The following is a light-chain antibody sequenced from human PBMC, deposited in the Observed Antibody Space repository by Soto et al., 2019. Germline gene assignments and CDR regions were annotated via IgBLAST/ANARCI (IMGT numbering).Light chain of an antibody. V-gene: IGKV3-20*01. J-gene: IGKJ5*01. CDR1: QSVTKNN. CDR3: QQPNSFSIT. CDR2: GAS. Sequence: IVLTQSPGNLSLSPGERATLSCRASQSVTKNNLNWYQQKHGQAPRLLIYGASIRATGIPDRFSGSVSGTEGTITINSLQSDDGATYYCQQPNSFSITFGQGTRLEIK.